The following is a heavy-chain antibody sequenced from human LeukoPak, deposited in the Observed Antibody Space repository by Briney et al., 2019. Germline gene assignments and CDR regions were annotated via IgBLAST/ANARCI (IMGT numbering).Heavy chain of an antibody. Sequence: SETLSLTCTVSGGSISSYYWSWIRQPPGKGLEWIGYIYYSGSTNYNPSLKSRVTISVDTSKNQFSLKLSSVTAADTAVYYCATTYYYDSSGFDYWGQGTLVTVSS. CDR2: IYYSGST. V-gene: IGHV4-59*08. CDR3: ATTYYYDSSGFDY. D-gene: IGHD3-22*01. CDR1: GGSISSYY. J-gene: IGHJ4*02.